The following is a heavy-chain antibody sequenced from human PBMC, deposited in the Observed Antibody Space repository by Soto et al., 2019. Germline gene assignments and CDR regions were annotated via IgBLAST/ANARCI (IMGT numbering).Heavy chain of an antibody. CDR1: GGSISSGDYY. CDR3: ARGNYYGSGSYYSVGLLGAFDI. V-gene: IGHV4-30-4*01. Sequence: PSETLSLTCTVSGGSISSGDYYWSWIRQPPGKGLEWIGYIYYSGSTYYNPSLKSRVTISLDTSKNQFSLKLSSVTAADTAVYYCARGNYYGSGSYYSVGLLGAFDIWGQGTMVTVSS. D-gene: IGHD3-10*01. CDR2: IYYSGST. J-gene: IGHJ3*02.